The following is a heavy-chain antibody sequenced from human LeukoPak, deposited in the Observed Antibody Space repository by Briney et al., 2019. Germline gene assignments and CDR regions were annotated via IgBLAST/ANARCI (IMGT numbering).Heavy chain of an antibody. D-gene: IGHD5-12*01. J-gene: IGHJ4*02. CDR2: FDPEDGET. Sequence: ASVKVSCKVSGYTLTELSMHWVRQAPGKGLELMGGFDPEDGETIYAQKFQGRVTMTEDTSTDTAYMELSSLRSEDTAVYYCATRTYSGYDWEFGYWGQGTLVTVSS. V-gene: IGHV1-24*01. CDR1: GYTLTELS. CDR3: ATRTYSGYDWEFGY.